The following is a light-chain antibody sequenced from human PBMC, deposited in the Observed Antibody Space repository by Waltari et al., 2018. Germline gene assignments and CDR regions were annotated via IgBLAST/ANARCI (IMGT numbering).Light chain of an antibody. J-gene: IGLJ2*01. CDR3: QVWDSSSDVV. CDR1: NLGSKS. Sequence: SYVLTQPPSVSVAPGQPARITCGGNNLGSKSVHWYQQKPGKATVLVVYDDSDRPSGIPERFSGSNSGNAATLTISGVESGDEADYSCQVWDSSSDVVFGGGTKLTGL. CDR2: DDS. V-gene: IGLV3-21*02.